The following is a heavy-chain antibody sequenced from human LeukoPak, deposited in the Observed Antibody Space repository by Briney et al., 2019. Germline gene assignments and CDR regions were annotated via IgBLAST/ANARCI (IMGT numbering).Heavy chain of an antibody. CDR1: GFTFSSYA. Sequence: GGSLRLSCAASGFTFSSYAMSWVRQAPGKGLEWVSAISGSGGSTYYAGSVKGRFTISRDNSKNTLYLQMNSQRAEDTAVYYCAKVPLEWELPDYYFDYWGQGTLVTVSS. J-gene: IGHJ4*02. CDR3: AKVPLEWELPDYYFDY. D-gene: IGHD1-26*01. CDR2: ISGSGGST. V-gene: IGHV3-23*01.